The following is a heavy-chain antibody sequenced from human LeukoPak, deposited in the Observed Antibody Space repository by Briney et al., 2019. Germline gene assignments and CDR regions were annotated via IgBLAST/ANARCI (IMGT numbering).Heavy chain of an antibody. CDR2: INHSGST. J-gene: IGHJ5*02. Sequence: SETLSLTCAVYGGSFSGYYWSWIRQPPGKGLEWIGEINHSGSTNYNPSVKSRVTISVDTSKNQFSLKMSSVTAADTAVYYCARLRVVPAAINWFDHWGQGTLVTVSS. D-gene: IGHD2-2*02. CDR3: ARLRVVPAAINWFDH. V-gene: IGHV4-34*01. CDR1: GGSFSGYY.